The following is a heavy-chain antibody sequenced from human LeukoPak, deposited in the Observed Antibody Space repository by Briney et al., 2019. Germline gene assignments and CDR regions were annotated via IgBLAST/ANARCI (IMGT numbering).Heavy chain of an antibody. Sequence: GGSLRLSRAASGFTFSSYGMHWVRQAPGKGLEWVAFIRYDGSNKYYADSVKGRFIISRDNSKNTLYLQMNSLRAEDTAVYYCAKDTVKVTTIRRVPHYMDVWGKGTTVTISS. CDR3: AKDTVKVTTIRRVPHYMDV. D-gene: IGHD5-12*01. CDR2: IRYDGSNK. CDR1: GFTFSSYG. V-gene: IGHV3-30*02. J-gene: IGHJ6*03.